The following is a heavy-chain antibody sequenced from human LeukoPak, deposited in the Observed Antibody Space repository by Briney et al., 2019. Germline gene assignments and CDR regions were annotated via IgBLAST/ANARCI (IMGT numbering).Heavy chain of an antibody. J-gene: IGHJ6*02. CDR1: GYTFTSYD. V-gene: IGHV1-8*02. D-gene: IGHD3-22*01. Sequence: ASVKVSCKASGYTFTSYDINWVRQATGQGLEWMGWMNPNSGNTGYAQKFQGRVTMTRNTSISTAYMELSSLRSEDMAVYYCARVVGRYYDSSGYSTRGHYGMDVWGQGTTVTVSS. CDR2: MNPNSGNT. CDR3: ARVVGRYYDSSGYSTRGHYGMDV.